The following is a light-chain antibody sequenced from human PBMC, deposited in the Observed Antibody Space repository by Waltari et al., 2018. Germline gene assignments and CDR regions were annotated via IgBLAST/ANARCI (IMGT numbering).Light chain of an antibody. Sequence: DIQMTQSPSSLSASVGDRVTITCQASQYMGHYVIWYQQKPPKAPKLLISDASKLETGAPSRFSGSGSGTHFSLTVNSLQPVDFATYYCQQYDDVPYPFGQGTKLEIQ. J-gene: IGKJ2*01. CDR1: QYMGHY. CDR3: QQYDDVPYP. V-gene: IGKV1-33*01. CDR2: DAS.